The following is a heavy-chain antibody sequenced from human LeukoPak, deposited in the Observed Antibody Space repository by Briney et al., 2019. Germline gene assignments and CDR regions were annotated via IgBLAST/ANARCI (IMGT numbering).Heavy chain of an antibody. D-gene: IGHD1-20*01. CDR1: GFTFSSYA. J-gene: IGHJ4*02. V-gene: IGHV3-30-3*01. CDR2: ISYDGSNK. Sequence: GGSLRLSCAASGFTFSSYAMHWVRQAPGKGLEWVAVISYDGSNKYYADSVKGRFTISRDNSKNTLYLQMNSLRAEDTAVYYCAKAKFITGFDYWGQGTLVTVPS. CDR3: AKAKFITGFDY.